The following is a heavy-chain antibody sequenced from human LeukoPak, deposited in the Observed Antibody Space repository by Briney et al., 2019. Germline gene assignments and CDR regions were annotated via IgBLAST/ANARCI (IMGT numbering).Heavy chain of an antibody. Sequence: GGSLRLSCAASGFTFNNYGMHWVRQAPGKGLGWVAFIRYNGNNQYYADSVKGRFTISRDNSKNTLYLQMNSLKGDDTAVYYCAKDSAFYYIDVWGKGPTVIISS. J-gene: IGHJ6*03. CDR2: IRYNGNNQ. V-gene: IGHV3-30*02. CDR3: AKDSAFYYIDV. D-gene: IGHD3-10*01. CDR1: GFTFNNYG.